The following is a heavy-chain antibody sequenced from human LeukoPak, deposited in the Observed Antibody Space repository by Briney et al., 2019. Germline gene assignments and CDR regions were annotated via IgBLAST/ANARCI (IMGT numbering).Heavy chain of an antibody. J-gene: IGHJ5*02. CDR3: ARVSYYDFWSGYTGPHRWFDP. D-gene: IGHD3-3*01. CDR2: IYYSGST. Sequence: SETLSLTCTASGGSISSYYWSWIRQPPGKGLEWIGYIYYSGSTNYNPSLKSRVTISVDTSKNQFSLKLSSVTAADTAVYYCARVSYYDFWSGYTGPHRWFDPWGQGTLVTVSS. CDR1: GGSISSYY. V-gene: IGHV4-59*01.